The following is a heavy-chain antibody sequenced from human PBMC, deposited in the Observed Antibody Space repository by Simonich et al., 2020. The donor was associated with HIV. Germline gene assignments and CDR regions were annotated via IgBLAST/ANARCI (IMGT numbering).Heavy chain of an antibody. V-gene: IGHV4-39*07. CDR3: ARVLGIAAAIDSFQH. CDR2: IYHSGSA. CDR1: GGSISSFSYY. D-gene: IGHD6-13*01. Sequence: QLQLQESGPGLVKPSETLSLTCTVSGGSISSFSYYWGWIRQPPGKGLEWIGRIYHSGSAYYNPARKIRVTIAVDTSKNLFSLKLSSVTAADTAVYYCARVLGIAAAIDSFQHWGQGTLVTVSS. J-gene: IGHJ1*01.